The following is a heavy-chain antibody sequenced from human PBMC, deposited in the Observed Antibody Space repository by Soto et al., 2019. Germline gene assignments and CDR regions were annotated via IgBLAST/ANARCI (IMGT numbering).Heavy chain of an antibody. Sequence: QAGGSLRLSCAASGFTFSSYGMHWVRQAPGKGLEWVAVISYDGSNKYYADSVKGRFTISRDNSKNTLYLQMNSLRAEDTAVYYCAKEMTYSGYPDHYYFDYWGQGTLVTVSS. D-gene: IGHD5-12*01. V-gene: IGHV3-30*18. CDR2: ISYDGSNK. J-gene: IGHJ4*02. CDR3: AKEMTYSGYPDHYYFDY. CDR1: GFTFSSYG.